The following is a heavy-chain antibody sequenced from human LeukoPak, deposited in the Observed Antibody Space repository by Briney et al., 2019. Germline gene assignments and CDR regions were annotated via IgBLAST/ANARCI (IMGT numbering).Heavy chain of an antibody. V-gene: IGHV3-30*02. CDR1: GFTFSSYG. J-gene: IGHJ4*02. CDR2: IRYDGSNK. D-gene: IGHD2-2*01. Sequence: GSLRLSCAASGFTFSSYGMHWVRQAPGKGLEWVAFIRYDGSNKYYADSVKGRFTISRDNSKNTLYLQMNSLRAEDTAVYYCAKDRYCSSTSCYLAYWGQGTLVTVSS. CDR3: AKDRYCSSTSCYLAY.